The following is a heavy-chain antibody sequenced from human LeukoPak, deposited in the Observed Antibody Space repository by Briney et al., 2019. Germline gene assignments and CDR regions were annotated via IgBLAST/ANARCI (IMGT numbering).Heavy chain of an antibody. V-gene: IGHV3-21*01. J-gene: IGHJ4*02. CDR3: ARGLRSNRLLSPYDY. D-gene: IGHD2-2*01. CDR2: ISTSSTYI. Sequence: PGGSLRLSCAASGFTFSSYSMNWVRQAPGKGLEWVSSISTSSTYIYYADSVKGRFTISRDNAENSLYLQMNSLRAEDTAVYYCARGLRSNRLLSPYDYWGQGTLVTVSS. CDR1: GFTFSSYS.